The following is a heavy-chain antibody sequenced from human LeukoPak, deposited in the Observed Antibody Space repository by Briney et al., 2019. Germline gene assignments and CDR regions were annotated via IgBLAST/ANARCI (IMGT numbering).Heavy chain of an antibody. V-gene: IGHV4-34*01. CDR2: MKQSGTP. CDR3: AGSLCIAGLRTYIRN. CDR1: GYSFSSCH. D-gene: IGHD6-13*01. Sequence: SETLSLTCAVYGYSFSSCHCRCIRQSPAKGLEWLGEMKQSGTPQYNPSLQSRVTISVDKSKNQFSLNVRSGPAAATAVYYCAGSLCIAGLRTYIRNWAQGTLVTVSS. J-gene: IGHJ4*02.